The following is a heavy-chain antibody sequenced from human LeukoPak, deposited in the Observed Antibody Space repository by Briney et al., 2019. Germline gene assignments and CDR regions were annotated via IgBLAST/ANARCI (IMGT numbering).Heavy chain of an antibody. CDR3: AGARGYFDSSGFSVPGY. CDR2: IIPIFGTA. D-gene: IGHD3-22*01. V-gene: IGHV1-69*06. Sequence: ASVKVSCKASGGTFSSYAISWVRQAPGQGLEWMGGIIPIFGTANYAQKFQGRVTITADKSTSTAHMELSSLRSEDTAVYYCAGARGYFDSSGFSVPGYWGQGTLVTVSS. J-gene: IGHJ4*02. CDR1: GGTFSSYA.